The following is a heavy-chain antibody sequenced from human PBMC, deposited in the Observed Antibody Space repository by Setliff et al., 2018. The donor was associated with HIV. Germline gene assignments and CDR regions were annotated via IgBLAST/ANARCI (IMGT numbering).Heavy chain of an antibody. V-gene: IGHV1-18*01. CDR3: ARGSGGYCSGGSCYFGFGLAL. CDR1: GYTFTSYG. CDR2: ISAYNGNT. J-gene: IGHJ6*02. D-gene: IGHD2-15*01. Sequence: ASVKVSCKASGYTFTSYGISWVRQAPGQGLEWMGWISAYNGNTNYAQKFQGRVTMTRDTSTSTAYMELRSLRSDDTAVYYCARGSGGYCSGGSCYFGFGLALWGQGTTVTVSS.